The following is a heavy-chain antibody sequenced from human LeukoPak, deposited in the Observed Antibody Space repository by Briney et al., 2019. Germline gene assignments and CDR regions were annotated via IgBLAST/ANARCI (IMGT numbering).Heavy chain of an antibody. CDR2: INHSGST. J-gene: IGHJ4*02. D-gene: IGHD1-20*01. Sequence: SETLSLTCAVYGGSFSDYYWTWIRQPPGQGLEWIGEINHSGSTNSNPSLKSRVTISLDTSTTQFSLKLSSVTAADTTVYYCARVGITGYHFDYWGQGTLVTDSS. CDR3: ARVGITGYHFDY. CDR1: GGSFSDYY. V-gene: IGHV4-34*01.